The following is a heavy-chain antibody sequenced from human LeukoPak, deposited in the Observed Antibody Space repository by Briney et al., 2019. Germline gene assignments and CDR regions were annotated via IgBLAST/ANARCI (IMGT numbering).Heavy chain of an antibody. D-gene: IGHD7-27*01. V-gene: IGHV3-48*01. CDR2: ISARSNAI. CDR1: GFTLSNYH. Sequence: EPGGSLRLSGAASGFTLSNYHMNWVRQAPGKGLEWVSYISARSNAIYYADSVKGRFTISRDNAKNSLYLQMSSLRAEDTAVYYCVRDRPNWAFDYWGQGTLVTVSS. J-gene: IGHJ4*02. CDR3: VRDRPNWAFDY.